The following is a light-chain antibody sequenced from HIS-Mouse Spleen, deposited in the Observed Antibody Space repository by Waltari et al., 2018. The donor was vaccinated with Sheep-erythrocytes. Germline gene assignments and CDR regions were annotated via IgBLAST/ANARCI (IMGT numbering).Light chain of an antibody. CDR3: CSYAGSGTWV. Sequence: QSALTLPASVSGSPGQSITISCTGTSSDVGSYNLVSWYQQHPGKAPKPMIYEGSKRPSGVSNRFSGSKSGNTASLTISGLQAEDETDYYCCSYAGSGTWVFGGGTKLTVL. J-gene: IGLJ3*02. CDR2: EGS. V-gene: IGLV2-23*01. CDR1: SSDVGSYNL.